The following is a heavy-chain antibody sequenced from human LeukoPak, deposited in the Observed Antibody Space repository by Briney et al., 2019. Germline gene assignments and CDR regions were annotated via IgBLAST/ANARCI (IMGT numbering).Heavy chain of an antibody. J-gene: IGHJ4*02. CDR2: INPNSGGT. CDR3: ARVRFYYDYSGLLDY. D-gene: IGHD3-16*01. V-gene: IGHV1-2*02. CDR1: GYTFTGYY. Sequence: RASVKVSCKASGYTFTGYYMHWVRQAPGQGLEWMGWINPNSGGTNYAQKFQGRVTMTRDTSISTTYMELSRLRSDDTAVYYCARVRFYYDYSGLLDYWGQGTLVTVSS.